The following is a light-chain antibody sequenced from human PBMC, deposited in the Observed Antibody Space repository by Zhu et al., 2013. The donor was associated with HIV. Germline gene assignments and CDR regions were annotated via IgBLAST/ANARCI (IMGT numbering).Light chain of an antibody. J-gene: IGLJ3*02. CDR1: SSNIGAGYD. Sequence: QSVLTQPPSVSGAPGQRVTISCTGSSSNIGAGYDVHWYQQLPGTAPKLLIYGNNQRPSGVPDRFSGSKSGTSVSLAISGLRSEDEADYYCASWDDRLSAWLFGGGTKLTVL. V-gene: IGLV1-40*01. CDR2: GNN. CDR3: ASWDDRLSAWL.